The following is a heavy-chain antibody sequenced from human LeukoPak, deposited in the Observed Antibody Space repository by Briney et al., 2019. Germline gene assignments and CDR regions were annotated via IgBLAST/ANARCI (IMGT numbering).Heavy chain of an antibody. CDR2: ISSSGRNI. Sequence: GGSLRLSCAASGFTFSNYEFNWVRQAPGKGLEWVSYISSSGRNIYYADSVKGRFTISRDNAKNSLYLQMNSLRAEDAAVYYCARDLVQLWSKDFWGQGTLVTVSS. J-gene: IGHJ4*02. D-gene: IGHD5-18*01. CDR3: ARDLVQLWSKDF. CDR1: GFTFSNYE. V-gene: IGHV3-48*03.